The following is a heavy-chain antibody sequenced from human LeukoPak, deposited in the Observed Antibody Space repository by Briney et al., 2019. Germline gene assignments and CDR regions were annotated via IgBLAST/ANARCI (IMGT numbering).Heavy chain of an antibody. V-gene: IGHV1-24*01. D-gene: IGHD2-2*01. CDR1: GYTLTELS. Sequence: ASVKVSCKVSGYTLTELSMHWVRQAPGKGLEWMGGFDPEDGETIYAQKFQGRVTTTADESTSTAYMELSSLRSEDTAVYYCARISRVDKYCSSTSCHPFDYWGQGTLVTVSS. CDR2: FDPEDGET. CDR3: ARISRVDKYCSSTSCHPFDY. J-gene: IGHJ4*02.